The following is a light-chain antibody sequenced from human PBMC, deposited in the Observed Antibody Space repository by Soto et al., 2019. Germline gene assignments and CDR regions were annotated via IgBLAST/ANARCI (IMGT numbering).Light chain of an antibody. Sequence: DIQMTQSPSTLSASVGDRVTITCRASRSINSWLAWYQQKPGKAPNFLIYRAFSLQGGVPSRFSGSVSGTDFSFTINSLQPDDFATYYCQKYSSYPLTFGGGTKVDIK. CDR2: RAF. J-gene: IGKJ4*01. CDR3: QKYSSYPLT. CDR1: RSINSW. V-gene: IGKV1-5*03.